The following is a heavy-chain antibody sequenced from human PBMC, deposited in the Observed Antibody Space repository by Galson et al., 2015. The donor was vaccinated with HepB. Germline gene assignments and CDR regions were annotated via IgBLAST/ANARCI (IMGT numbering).Heavy chain of an antibody. CDR3: ARASASGYYGRNFDY. V-gene: IGHV1-69*13. D-gene: IGHD3-22*01. J-gene: IGHJ4*02. Sequence: SVKVSCKASGDTTSSYAIGWVRQAPGQGLEWMGVIIPIFGTANYAQAFQGRVTITADESTGTTYMELNSLRFEDTALYYCARASASGYYGRNFDYWGQGTLVTVSS. CDR1: GDTTSSYA. CDR2: IIPIFGTA.